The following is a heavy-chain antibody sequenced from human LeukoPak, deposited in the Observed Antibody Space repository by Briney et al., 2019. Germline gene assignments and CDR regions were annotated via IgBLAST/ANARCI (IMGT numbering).Heavy chain of an antibody. V-gene: IGHV1-69*05. CDR3: ARARSTVLNDAYDI. CDR2: IIPVFHTT. Sequence: SVKVSCKASGGSFRGHGISWVRQAPGQGPQWMGGIIPVFHTTNYAQEFQGRVTLIIDASTSMAYMELSSLRSDDTAVYFCARARSTVLNDAYDIWGQGTMVTVSS. D-gene: IGHD2-2*01. CDR1: GGSFRGHG. J-gene: IGHJ3*02.